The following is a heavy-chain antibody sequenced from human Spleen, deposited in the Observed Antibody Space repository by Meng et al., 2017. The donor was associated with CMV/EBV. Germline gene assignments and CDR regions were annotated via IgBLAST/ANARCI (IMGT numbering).Heavy chain of an antibody. CDR2: IYPGDSDA. Sequence: GESLKISCQGSGYSFTSYWIGWVRQIPGKGLEWMGVIYPGDSDARYSPSFQGQVTFSADKSISTAYLQWNSLKASDTAMYYCSGGPYSDGYSDYWGQGTLVTVSS. V-gene: IGHV5-51*01. CDR1: GYSFTSYW. J-gene: IGHJ4*02. CDR3: SGGPYSDGYSDY. D-gene: IGHD5-18*01.